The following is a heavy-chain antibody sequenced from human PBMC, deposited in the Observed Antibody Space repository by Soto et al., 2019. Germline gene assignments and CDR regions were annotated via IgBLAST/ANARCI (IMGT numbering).Heavy chain of an antibody. CDR2: IYYSGST. Sequence: SETLSLTCTVSGGSISSYYWSWIRQPPGKGLEWIGYIYYSGSTNYNPSLKSRVTISVDTSKNQFSLKLSSVTAADTAVYYCARQGYSSSWYSHWGQGTLVTVSS. V-gene: IGHV4-59*08. CDR1: GGSISSYY. CDR3: ARQGYSSSWYSH. J-gene: IGHJ4*02. D-gene: IGHD6-13*01.